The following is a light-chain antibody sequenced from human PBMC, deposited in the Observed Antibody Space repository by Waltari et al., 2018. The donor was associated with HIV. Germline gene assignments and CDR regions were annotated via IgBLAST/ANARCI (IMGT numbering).Light chain of an antibody. CDR1: NIGSRR. J-gene: IGLJ2*01. CDR3: QVWDTRSDHPVV. Sequence: SYFLTQPPSVSVAPGQTARITCGGTNIGSRRVPWYQQKPGQAPVMVVFDDTPRPSGIPERFSGSNSGNTATLTITRVEAGDEADYFCQVWDTRSDHPVVFGGGTNLTVL. CDR2: DDT. V-gene: IGLV3-21*02.